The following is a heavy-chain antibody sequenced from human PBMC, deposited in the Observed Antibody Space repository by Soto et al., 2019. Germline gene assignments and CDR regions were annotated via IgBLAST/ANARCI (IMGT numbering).Heavy chain of an antibody. D-gene: IGHD3-10*01. Sequence: PWGSLILSCSASGFTFIIYAMSWVRQAPGKGLEWVSAISGSGGSTYYADSVKGRFTISRDNSKNTLYLQMNSLRAEDTAVYYCAKGVTARFGEPLVWGQGKMVTVSS. CDR3: AKGVTARFGEPLV. V-gene: IGHV3-23*01. CDR1: GFTFIIYA. J-gene: IGHJ3*01. CDR2: ISGSGGST.